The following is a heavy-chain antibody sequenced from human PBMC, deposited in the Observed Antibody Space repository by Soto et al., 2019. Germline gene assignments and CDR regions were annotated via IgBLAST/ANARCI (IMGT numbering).Heavy chain of an antibody. CDR1: GYTLTELS. V-gene: IGHV1-24*01. Sequence: ASVKVSCKVSGYTLTELSMHWVRQAPGKGLEWKGGFDPEDGETIYAQKFQGRVTMTEDTFTNTAYMELSSLRSEDTAVYYCAAGYCISTSCYAFDYWGQGALVTVSS. CDR2: FDPEDGET. J-gene: IGHJ4*02. D-gene: IGHD2-2*03. CDR3: AAGYCISTSCYAFDY.